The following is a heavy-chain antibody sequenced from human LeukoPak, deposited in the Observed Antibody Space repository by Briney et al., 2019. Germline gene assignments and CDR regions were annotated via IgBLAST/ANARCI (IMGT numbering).Heavy chain of an antibody. CDR3: ARDWGNQLFTDWFDP. CDR2: ISAYNGNT. D-gene: IGHD3-16*01. V-gene: IGHV1-18*01. Sequence: ASVKVSCKASGYTFTSYGISWVRQAPGQGLEWMGWISAYNGNTNYAQKLQGRVTMTTDTSTSTAYMELRSLRSDDTAVYYCARDWGNQLFTDWFDPWGQGTLVTVSS. J-gene: IGHJ5*02. CDR1: GYTFTSYG.